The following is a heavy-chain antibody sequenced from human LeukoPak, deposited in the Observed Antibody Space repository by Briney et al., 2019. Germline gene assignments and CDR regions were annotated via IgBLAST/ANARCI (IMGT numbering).Heavy chain of an antibody. Sequence: PGGSLRLSCTGSGFPFGDYGMSWVRQAPGKGLEWLGFIRSKAYGGTTEYAASVKGRFTISRDDSKSIAYLQMNSLKTEDTAVYYCTRPRYCSGGSCYFDYWGQGTLVTVSS. J-gene: IGHJ4*02. CDR3: TRPRYCSGGSCYFDY. D-gene: IGHD2-15*01. CDR1: GFPFGDYG. CDR2: IRSKAYGGTT. V-gene: IGHV3-49*04.